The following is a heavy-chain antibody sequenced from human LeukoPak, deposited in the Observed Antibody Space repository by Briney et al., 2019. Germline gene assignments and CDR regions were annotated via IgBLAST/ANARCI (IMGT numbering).Heavy chain of an antibody. CDR1: EFTFSNAL. J-gene: IGHJ4*02. Sequence: GGSLRLSCAASEFTFSNALMTWVRQAPGKGLEWVGRIKSKTDGGATDYAAPVKGRFTISKDDSKNTLYLQMNSLKTEDTAVYYCATDQTYCSTTSCYRYFFDYWGQGTLVTVSS. V-gene: IGHV3-15*01. CDR3: ATDQTYCSTTSCYRYFFDY. CDR2: IKSKTDGGAT. D-gene: IGHD2-2*01.